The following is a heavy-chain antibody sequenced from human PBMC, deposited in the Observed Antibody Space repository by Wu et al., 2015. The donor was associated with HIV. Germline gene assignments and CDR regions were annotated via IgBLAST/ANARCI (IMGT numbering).Heavy chain of an antibody. V-gene: IGHV1-46*01. J-gene: IGHJ3*01. CDR1: GYTFTSYY. CDR3: ARQASTYYYDSSGYYDT. Sequence: QVQRGAVVGREVEEAVGPXCKVSCKASGYTFTSYYMHWVRQAPGQGLEWMGIINPSGGSTSYAQKFQGRVTMTRDTSTSTVYMELSSLRSEDTAVYYCARQASTYYYDSSGYYDTWGQGTMVTVSS. D-gene: IGHD3-22*01. CDR2: INPSGGST.